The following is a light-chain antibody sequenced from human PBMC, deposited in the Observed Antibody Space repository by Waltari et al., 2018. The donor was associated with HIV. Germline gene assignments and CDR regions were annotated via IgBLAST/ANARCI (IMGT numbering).Light chain of an antibody. CDR2: RNN. J-gene: IGLJ1*01. Sequence: QSVLTQPPSESATPGQRVTISCSGGSSNTGSNYVSWYQPIPGTAPKLLIYRNNQRPSRVPDRFSGSKSGTSASLAISGLQSEDEADYYCAAWDDSLNSFVFGTGTRVTVL. CDR1: SSNTGSNY. CDR3: AAWDDSLNSFV. V-gene: IGLV1-47*01.